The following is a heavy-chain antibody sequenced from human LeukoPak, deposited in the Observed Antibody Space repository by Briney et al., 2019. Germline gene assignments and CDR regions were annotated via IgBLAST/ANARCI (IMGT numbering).Heavy chain of an antibody. J-gene: IGHJ4*02. V-gene: IGHV3-11*06. Sequence: GGSLRLSCGASEFAFSDFYMTWIRQAPGKGLEWVSYISSSSSHTNYADSVKGRFTISRDNAKNSLYLQMNSLRAEDTAVYYCARDYPTTQWLLSGGDFWGQGALVTVSS. CDR1: EFAFSDFY. CDR2: ISSSSSHT. D-gene: IGHD6-19*01. CDR3: ARDYPTTQWLLSGGDF.